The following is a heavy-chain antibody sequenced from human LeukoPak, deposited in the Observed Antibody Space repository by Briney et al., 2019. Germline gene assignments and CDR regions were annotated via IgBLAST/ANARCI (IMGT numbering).Heavy chain of an antibody. CDR2: ISSSSSYI. V-gene: IGHV3-21*04. CDR3: AKDIAVAGRDAFDI. Sequence: GGSLRHSCAASGFTFSSYSMNWVRQAPGKGLEWVSSISSSSSYIYYADSVKGRFTISRDNSKNTLYLQMNSLRAEDTAVYYCAKDIAVAGRDAFDIWGQGTMVTVSS. J-gene: IGHJ3*02. D-gene: IGHD6-19*01. CDR1: GFTFSSYS.